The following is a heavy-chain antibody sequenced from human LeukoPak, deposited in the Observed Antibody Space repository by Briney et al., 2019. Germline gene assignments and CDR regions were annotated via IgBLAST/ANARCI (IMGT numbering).Heavy chain of an antibody. V-gene: IGHV4-4*07. CDR3: ARSGGIGTYYDGSFDY. CDR2: IYTSGST. J-gene: IGHJ4*02. CDR1: GGSITRYY. D-gene: IGHD1-26*01. Sequence: SETLSLTCTVSGGSITRYYWSGVRQPAGKGLEWIGRIYTSGSTNYNPSLKSRVTMSVDTSRNQFSLKMSSVTATDTAVYYCARSGGIGTYYDGSFDYWGQGTLVTVSS.